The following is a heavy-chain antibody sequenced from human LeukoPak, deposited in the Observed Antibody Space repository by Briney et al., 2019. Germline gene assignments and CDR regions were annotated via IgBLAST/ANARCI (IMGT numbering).Heavy chain of an antibody. Sequence: PSETLSLTCTVSGGSLSSYYWSWIRQPPGKGLEWIGYIYYSGSTNYNPSLKSRVTISVDTSKNQFSLKLSSVTAADTAVYYCARGRIAAAGLDYWGQGTLVTVSS. CDR2: IYYSGST. D-gene: IGHD6-13*01. J-gene: IGHJ4*02. CDR1: GGSLSSYY. V-gene: IGHV4-59*01. CDR3: ARGRIAAAGLDY.